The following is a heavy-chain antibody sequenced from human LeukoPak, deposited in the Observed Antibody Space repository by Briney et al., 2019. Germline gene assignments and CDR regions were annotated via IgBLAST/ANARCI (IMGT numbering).Heavy chain of an antibody. CDR3: ARDSDTFYFDY. CDR1: GYTFTGYY. Sequence: ASVKVSCKASGYTFTGYYMHWARQSPGQGLEWMGWINPNSGGTNYAQKFQGRVTMTRDTSISTAYMELSRLRSDDTAVYYCARDSDTFYFDYWGQGTLVTVSS. V-gene: IGHV1-2*02. D-gene: IGHD3-16*01. J-gene: IGHJ4*02. CDR2: INPNSGGT.